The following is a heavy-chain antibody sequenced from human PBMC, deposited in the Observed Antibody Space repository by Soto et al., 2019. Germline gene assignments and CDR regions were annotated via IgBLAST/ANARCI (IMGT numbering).Heavy chain of an antibody. CDR1: GFTFSHYF. CDR2: ISNSGSTT. Sequence: QVQLVESGGGLAKPGGSLRLSCAASGFTFSHYFMTWIRQAPGKGLEWVSHISNSGSTTYYADSVKGRFTISRDNAKDSLSLQMNSLRAEDTAVYSCVREKYCSGGSCYSDYWVQGTLVTVSS. J-gene: IGHJ4*02. CDR3: VREKYCSGGSCYSDY. D-gene: IGHD2-15*01. V-gene: IGHV3-11*01.